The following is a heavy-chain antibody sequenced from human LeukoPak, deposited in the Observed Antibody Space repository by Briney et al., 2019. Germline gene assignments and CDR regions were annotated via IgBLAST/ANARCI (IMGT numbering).Heavy chain of an antibody. D-gene: IGHD3-10*02. J-gene: IGHJ3*02. CDR2: ISYDGSNK. Sequence: PGGSLRLSCAASGFTFSSYAMHWVRQAPGKGLEWVAVISYDGSNKYYADSVKGRFTISRDNSKNTLYLQMNSLRAEDTAVYYCARDLSGDHDAFDIWGQGTMVTVSS. CDR3: ARDLSGDHDAFDI. V-gene: IGHV3-30-3*01. CDR1: GFTFSSYA.